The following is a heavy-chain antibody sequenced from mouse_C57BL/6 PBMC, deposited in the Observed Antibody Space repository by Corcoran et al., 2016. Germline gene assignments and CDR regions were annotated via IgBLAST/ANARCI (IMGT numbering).Heavy chain of an antibody. V-gene: IGHV9-3*01. Sequence: QIQLVQSGPELKKPGETVKISCKASGYTFTTYGMSWVKQAPGKGLKWMGWINTYSGVPTYADDVKGRFAFSLETSASTAYLQINNLKNEDTATYFCAREEAMVTTYFDYWGQGTTLTVSS. CDR2: INTYSGVP. CDR1: GYTFTTYG. J-gene: IGHJ2*01. D-gene: IGHD2-2*01. CDR3: AREEAMVTTYFDY.